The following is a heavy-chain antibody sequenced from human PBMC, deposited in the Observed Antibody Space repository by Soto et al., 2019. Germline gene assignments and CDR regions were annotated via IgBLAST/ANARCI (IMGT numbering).Heavy chain of an antibody. V-gene: IGHV3-9*01. CDR2: ISWNSGSI. J-gene: IGHJ4*02. CDR1: GFTFDDYA. D-gene: IGHD4-17*01. CDR3: AKDLGASTVTTPGH. Sequence: PGGSLRLSCAASGFTFDDYAMHWVRQAPGKGLEWVSGISWNSGSIVYAASVKGRFTISRDNAKNSLYLQVNSLRTEDTALYYCAKDLGASTVTTPGHWGQGTLVTVSS.